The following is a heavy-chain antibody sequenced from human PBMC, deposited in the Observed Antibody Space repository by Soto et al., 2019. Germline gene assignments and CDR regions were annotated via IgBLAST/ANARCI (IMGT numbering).Heavy chain of an antibody. CDR3: ATRPLLPGAP. J-gene: IGHJ3*01. V-gene: IGHV3-53*01. Sequence: EVQLVESGGGLIQAGGSLRLSCAASGFTFSSNDMNWVRQAPGKGLEWVSLIYSSGSTSYADSVKGRFTISRDNSKNTVYLQMSRLRAEDTAVYYCATRPLLPGAPWGQGTMVTVSS. CDR1: GFTFSSND. CDR2: IYSSGST. D-gene: IGHD3-22*01.